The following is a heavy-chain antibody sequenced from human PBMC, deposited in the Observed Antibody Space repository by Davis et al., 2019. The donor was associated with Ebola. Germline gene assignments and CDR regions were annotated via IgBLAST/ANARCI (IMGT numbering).Heavy chain of an antibody. J-gene: IGHJ4*02. D-gene: IGHD3-10*01. CDR1: GGSISSSSYY. CDR3: ARVWVRGVIIHNFDY. CDR2: IYYSGST. Sequence: SETLSLTCTVSGGSISSSSYYWGWVRQPPGKGLEWIGYIYYSGSTYYNPSLKSRVTISVDTSKNQFSLKLSSVTAADTAVYYCARVWVRGVIIHNFDYWGQGTLVTVSS. V-gene: IGHV4-30-4*08.